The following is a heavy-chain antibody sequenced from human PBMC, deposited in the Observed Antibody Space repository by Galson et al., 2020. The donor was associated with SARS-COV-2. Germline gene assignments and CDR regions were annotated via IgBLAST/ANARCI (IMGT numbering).Heavy chain of an antibody. V-gene: IGHV1-46*01. J-gene: IGHJ4*02. CDR3: VRMNHYYGSGGEVDY. D-gene: IGHD3-10*01. CDR2: IQPTGGGT. Sequence: ASVKVSCKASGYTFIDYYLHWVRQAPGQGLEWMGIIQPTGGGTNYAQKFQGRVTMTRDTSTSTVYMELSSLRFEDTAVYYCVRMNHYYGSGGEVDYWGQGSLVTGSS. CDR1: GYTFIDYY.